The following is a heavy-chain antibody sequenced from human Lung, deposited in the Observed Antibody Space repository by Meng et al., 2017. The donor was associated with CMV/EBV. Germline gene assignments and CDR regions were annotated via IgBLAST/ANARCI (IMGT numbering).Heavy chain of an antibody. CDR3: ARDGYYDFWSGQYKPSNWFDP. D-gene: IGHD3-3*01. J-gene: IGHJ5*02. V-gene: IGHV4-39*07. CDR2: IYYSGTT. CDR1: GGSVSSTNSY. Sequence: GSLRLSCTVSGGSVSSTNSYWGWLRQPPGKGLEWIGTIYYSGTTHYNPSLKSRVTISVDTSKNQFSLKLNSVTAADTAVYFCARDGYYDFWSGQYKPSNWFDPWXQGTLVXVSS.